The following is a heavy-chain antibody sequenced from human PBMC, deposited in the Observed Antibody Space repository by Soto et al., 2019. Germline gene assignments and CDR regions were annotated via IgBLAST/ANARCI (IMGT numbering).Heavy chain of an antibody. V-gene: IGHV4-59*01. CDR3: AREGYYDSSGRYYFDY. CDR1: GGSISSYY. Sequence: PSETLSLTCTVSGGSISSYYWSWIRQPPGKGLECIGYIYYSGSTNYNPSLKSRVTISVDTSKNQFSLKLSSVTAADTAVYYCAREGYYDSSGRYYFDYWGQGTLVTVSS. J-gene: IGHJ4*02. CDR2: IYYSGST. D-gene: IGHD3-22*01.